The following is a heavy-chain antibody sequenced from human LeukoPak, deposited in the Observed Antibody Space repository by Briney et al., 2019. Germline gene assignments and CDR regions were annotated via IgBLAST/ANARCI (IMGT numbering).Heavy chain of an antibody. V-gene: IGHV3-30*02. J-gene: IGHJ4*02. CDR2: IRYDGNNK. Sequence: PGGSLRLSCAASGFTFSSSDMHWVRQAPGKGLEWVAFIRYDGNNKYYADSVKGRLTITRDNSKNTLYLQMNSLRAADTAVYYCAKGGAIMATIPYYFDYWGQGTLVTVSS. D-gene: IGHD5-24*01. CDR3: AKGGAIMATIPYYFDY. CDR1: GFTFSSSD.